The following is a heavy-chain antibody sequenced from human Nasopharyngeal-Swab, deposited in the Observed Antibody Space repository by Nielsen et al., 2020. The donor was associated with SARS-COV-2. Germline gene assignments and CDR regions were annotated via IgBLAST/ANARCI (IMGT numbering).Heavy chain of an antibody. V-gene: IGHV3-11*04. D-gene: IGHD5-24*01. Sequence: GESLKISCAASGFSFSEYYMRWIRQAPGTGLEWISDISSSGSIPHYADSMKGRFTISRDDAKKSLYLQMNSLRAENTAVYYCARGVETIHHWGQGSLVTVSS. CDR3: ARGVETIHH. CDR2: ISSSGSIP. J-gene: IGHJ1*01. CDR1: GFSFSEYY.